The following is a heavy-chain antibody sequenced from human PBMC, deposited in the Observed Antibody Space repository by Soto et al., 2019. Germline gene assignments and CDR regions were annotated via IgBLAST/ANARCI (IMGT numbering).Heavy chain of an antibody. D-gene: IGHD3-3*01. V-gene: IGHV3-23*01. CDR1: GFTFSTYA. J-gene: IGHJ4*02. CDR2: FSGSGGST. CDR3: AIDGSYYDFDY. Sequence: EVQLLESGGGLVQPGGSLRLSCAASGFTFSTYAMSWVRQAPGKGLEWVSSFSGSGGSTYYADSVKGRFTISRDNSKNTLYLRMDSLRAEDTAVYYCAIDGSYYDFDYWGQGTLVTVSS.